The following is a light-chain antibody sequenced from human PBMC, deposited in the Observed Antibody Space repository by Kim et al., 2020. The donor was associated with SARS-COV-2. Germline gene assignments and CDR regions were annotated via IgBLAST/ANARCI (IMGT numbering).Light chain of an antibody. CDR2: EDN. CDR1: SGSIASNY. V-gene: IGLV6-57*02. J-gene: IGLJ3*02. CDR3: QSYDSSNPWV. Sequence: KTVPISCTGSSGSIASNYVQWYQQRPGSAPTTVIYEDNQRPSGVPDRFSGSIDSSSNSASLTISGLKTEDEADYYCQSYDSSNPWVFGGGTQLTVL.